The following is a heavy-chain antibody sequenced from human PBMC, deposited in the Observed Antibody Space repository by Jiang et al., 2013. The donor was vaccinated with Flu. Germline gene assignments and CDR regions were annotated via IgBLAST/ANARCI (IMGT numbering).Heavy chain of an antibody. D-gene: IGHD3-10*01. CDR1: GYTFTSYD. CDR2: MNPNSGNT. J-gene: IGHJ4*02. V-gene: IGHV1-8*01. CDR3: ARRPYGSGSYVD. Sequence: SGAEVKKPVASVKVSCKASGYTFTSYDINWVRRATGQGLEWMGWMNPNSGNTGYAQKFQGRVTMTRNTSISTAYMELSSLRSEDTAVYYCARRPYGSGSYVDWGQGTLVTVSS.